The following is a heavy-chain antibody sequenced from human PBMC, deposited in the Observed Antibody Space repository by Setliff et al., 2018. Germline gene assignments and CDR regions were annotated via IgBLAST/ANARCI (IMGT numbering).Heavy chain of an antibody. CDR3: AKGGIGSFDY. D-gene: IGHD2-15*01. CDR1: GFTFSDYW. J-gene: IGHJ4*02. V-gene: IGHV3-74*01. Sequence: GSPRPPCVVSGFTFSDYWMHWVRQVPGKGLVWVSRINNDGSSITYTDSVKGRFTTSRDNAKDTLYLQMNSLRAEDTAVYYCAKGGIGSFDYWGQGTLVTVSS. CDR2: INNDGSSI.